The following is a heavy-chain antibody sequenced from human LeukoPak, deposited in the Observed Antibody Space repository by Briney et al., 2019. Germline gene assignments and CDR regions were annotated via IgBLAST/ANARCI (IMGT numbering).Heavy chain of an antibody. CDR3: AKDREHIVVVTAIGSYFDY. V-gene: IGHV3-23*01. CDR1: GFTFSSYA. D-gene: IGHD2-21*02. Sequence: GRSLRLSCAASGFTFSSYAMSWVRQAPGKGLEWVSAISGSGGSTYYADSVKGRFTISRDNSKNTLYLQMNSLRAEDTAVYYCAKDREHIVVVTAIGSYFDYWGQGTLVTVSS. CDR2: ISGSGGST. J-gene: IGHJ4*02.